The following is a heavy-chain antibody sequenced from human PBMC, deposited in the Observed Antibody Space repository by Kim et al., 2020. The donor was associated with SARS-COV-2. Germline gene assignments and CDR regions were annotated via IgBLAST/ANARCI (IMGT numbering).Heavy chain of an antibody. CDR3: ARGVPKQVGGGKSYGMDV. Sequence: GGSLRLSCAASGFTFSSYDMHWVRQATGKGLEWVSAIGTAGDTYYPGSVKGRFTISRENAKNSLYLQMNSLRAGDTAVYYCARGVPKQVGGGKSYGMDVWGQGTTVTVSS. D-gene: IGHD3-16*01. V-gene: IGHV3-13*01. J-gene: IGHJ6*02. CDR1: GFTFSSYD. CDR2: IGTAGDT.